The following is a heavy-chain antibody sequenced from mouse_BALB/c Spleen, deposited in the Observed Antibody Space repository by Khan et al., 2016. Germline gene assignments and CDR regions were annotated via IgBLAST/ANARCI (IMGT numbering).Heavy chain of an antibody. CDR2: INPDSRTI. V-gene: IGHV4-1*02. D-gene: IGHD1-1*01. CDR3: ARAGYYGYLAY. CDR1: GFDFRRYW. J-gene: IGHJ3*01. Sequence: EVKLLESGGGLVRPGGSLKLSCAASGFDFRRYWMSWVRQAPGKGLEWIGEINPDSRTINSSPSLKDKFTISRDNAKSTLYLQMSKVRSEDTALYYCARAGYYGYLAYWGQGTLVSVSA.